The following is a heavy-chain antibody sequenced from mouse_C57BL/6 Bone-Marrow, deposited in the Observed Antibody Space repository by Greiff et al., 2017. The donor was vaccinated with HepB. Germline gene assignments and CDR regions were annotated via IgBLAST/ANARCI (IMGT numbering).Heavy chain of an antibody. D-gene: IGHD2-3*01. Sequence: EVKVVESGPGMVKPSQSLSLTCTVTGYSITSGYDWHWIRHFPGNKLEWMGYISYSGSTNYNPSLKSRISITHDTSKNHFFLKLNSVTTEDTATYYCARGWLLPYWYFDVWGTGTTVTVSS. CDR3: ARGWLLPYWYFDV. V-gene: IGHV3-1*01. J-gene: IGHJ1*03. CDR1: GYSITSGYD. CDR2: ISYSGST.